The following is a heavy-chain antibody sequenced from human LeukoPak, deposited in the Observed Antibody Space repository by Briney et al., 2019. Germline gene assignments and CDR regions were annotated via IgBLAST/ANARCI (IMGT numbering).Heavy chain of an antibody. V-gene: IGHV1-24*01. D-gene: IGHD6-13*01. J-gene: IGHJ4*02. CDR1: GYTFTGYY. Sequence: ASVKVSCKASGYTFTGYYMHWVRQAPGQGLEWMGGFDPEDGETIYAQKFQGRVTMTEDTSTDTAYMELSSLRSEDTAVYYCATDREGIAAAGQFDYWGQGTLVAVSS. CDR2: FDPEDGET. CDR3: ATDREGIAAAGQFDY.